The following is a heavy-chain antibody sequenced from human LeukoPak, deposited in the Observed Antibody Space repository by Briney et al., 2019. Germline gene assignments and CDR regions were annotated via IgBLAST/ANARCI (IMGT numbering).Heavy chain of an antibody. V-gene: IGHV4-59*08. D-gene: IGHD3-10*01. CDR2: IYYSGST. CDR1: GGSISSYY. CDR3: ASTTRGYVSGSYLFDY. J-gene: IGHJ4*02. Sequence: SETLSLTCTVSGGSISSYYWSWIRQPPGKGLEWIGYIYYSGSTNYNPSLKSRVTISVDTSKNQFSLKLSSVTAADTAVYYCASTTRGYVSGSYLFDYWGQGTLVTVS.